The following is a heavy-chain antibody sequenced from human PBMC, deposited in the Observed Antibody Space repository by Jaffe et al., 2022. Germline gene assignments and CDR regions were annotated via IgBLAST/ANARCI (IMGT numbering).Heavy chain of an antibody. J-gene: IGHJ4*02. CDR3: VKSSNLNYYIDF. Sequence: EVQLVESGGGLVQPGGSLRLSCAASGFTFSSYEMNWVRQAPGKGLEWISYISITGSTVYHADSVRGRFTISRDNTRNSVYLQMNSLRAEDTAVYYCVKSSNLNYYIDFWGQGTLVTVSS. D-gene: IGHD6-13*01. CDR2: ISITGSTV. CDR1: GFTFSSYE. V-gene: IGHV3-48*03.